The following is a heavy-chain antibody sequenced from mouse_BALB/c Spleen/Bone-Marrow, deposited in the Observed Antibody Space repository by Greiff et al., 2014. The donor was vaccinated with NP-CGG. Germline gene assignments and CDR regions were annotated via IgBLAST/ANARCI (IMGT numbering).Heavy chain of an antibody. CDR3: ARGCYGSRLVY. D-gene: IGHD1-1*01. J-gene: IGHJ3*01. CDR1: GYTFTSYW. Sequence: QVQLQQSGAELAKPGASVKMSCKASGYTFTSYWMHWVKQRPGQGLEWIGYINPSTGYTEYNQKFKDKATLTADKSSSTAYMQLSSLTSEDSAVYYCARGCYGSRLVYWGQGTLVTVS. CDR2: INPSTGYT. V-gene: IGHV1-7*01.